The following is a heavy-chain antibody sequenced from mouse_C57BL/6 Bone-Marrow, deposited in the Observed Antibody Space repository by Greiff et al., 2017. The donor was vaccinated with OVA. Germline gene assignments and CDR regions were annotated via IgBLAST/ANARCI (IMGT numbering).Heavy chain of an antibody. Sequence: VQLQQSGAELVRPGTSVTLSCKASGYTFTSYWMHWVKQRPVQGLEWIGVIDPSASYTTYNQKFKGKATLTADTSSSTAYMQLSSLTSEDSAVYCCAREEVITTVEATSDYYAMDYWGRGTGITVSS. CDR3: AREEVITTVEATSDYYAMDY. V-gene: IGHV1-59*01. J-gene: IGHJ4*01. CDR1: GYTFTSYW. D-gene: IGHD1-1*01. CDR2: IDPSASYT.